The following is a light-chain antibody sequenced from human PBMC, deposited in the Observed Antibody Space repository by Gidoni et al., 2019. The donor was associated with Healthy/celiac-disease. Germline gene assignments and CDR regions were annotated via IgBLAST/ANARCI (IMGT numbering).Light chain of an antibody. CDR3: TSYTSSTTLV. CDR2: AVT. J-gene: IGLJ2*01. V-gene: IGLV2-14*03. Sequence: QSALTQPASVSGSPGQSITISCTGTSSDVGGYNLVSWYQQHPGKAPKLMIYAVTNRPSGVSNLFSGSKSGNTASLTISGLQAEDEADYYCTSYTSSTTLVFGGGTKLTVL. CDR1: SSDVGGYNL.